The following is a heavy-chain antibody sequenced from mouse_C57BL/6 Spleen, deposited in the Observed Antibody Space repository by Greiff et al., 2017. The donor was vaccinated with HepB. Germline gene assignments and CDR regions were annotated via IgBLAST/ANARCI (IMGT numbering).Heavy chain of an antibody. CDR1: GYTFTSYW. V-gene: IGHV1-64*01. CDR3: ARGKLGLRFYAMDF. Sequence: QVQLQQPGAELVKPGASVKLSCKASGYTFTSYWMHWVKQRPGQGLEWIGMIHPNSGSTNYNEKFKSKATLTVDKSSSTAYMQLSSLTSEDSAVYYCARGKLGLRFYAMDFWGQGTSVTVSS. J-gene: IGHJ4*01. CDR2: IHPNSGST. D-gene: IGHD2-4*01.